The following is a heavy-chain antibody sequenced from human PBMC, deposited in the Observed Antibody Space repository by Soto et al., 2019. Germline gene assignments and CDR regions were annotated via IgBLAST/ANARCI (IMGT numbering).Heavy chain of an antibody. Sequence: GGSLRLSCAASGFTFSSYSMNWVRQAPGKGLEWVSSISSSSSYIYYADSVKGRFTISRDNAKNSLYLQMNSLRAEDTAVYYCARESGYCSGGSCYREYYYYYYYMDVWGKGTTVTVSS. V-gene: IGHV3-21*01. J-gene: IGHJ6*03. CDR2: ISSSSSYI. CDR1: GFTFSSYS. CDR3: ARESGYCSGGSCYREYYYYYYYMDV. D-gene: IGHD2-15*01.